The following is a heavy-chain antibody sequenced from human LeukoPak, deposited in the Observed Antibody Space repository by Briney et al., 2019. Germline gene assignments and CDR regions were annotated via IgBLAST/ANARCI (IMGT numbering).Heavy chain of an antibody. Sequence: GGSLRLSCAASGFTFSSYAMSWVRQAPGKGLEWVSAISGSGGSTYYADSVKGRFTISRDNSKNTLYLQMNSLRAEDTAVYYCAKGATRITMIVVVPCFGYWGQGTLVTVSS. J-gene: IGHJ4*02. D-gene: IGHD3-22*01. V-gene: IGHV3-23*01. CDR1: GFTFSSYA. CDR3: AKGATRITMIVVVPCFGY. CDR2: ISGSGGST.